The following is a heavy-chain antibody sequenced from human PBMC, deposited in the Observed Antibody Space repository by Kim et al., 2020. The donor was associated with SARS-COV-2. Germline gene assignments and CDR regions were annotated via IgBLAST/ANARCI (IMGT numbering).Heavy chain of an antibody. CDR1: GFTFSSYG. J-gene: IGHJ5*02. CDR3: ARDLINYYDSSGYNNWFDP. CDR2: IWYDGSNK. V-gene: IGHV3-33*01. Sequence: GGSLRLSCAASGFTFSSYGMHWVRQAPGKGLEWVAVIWYDGSNKYYADSVKGRFTISRDNSKNTLYLQMNSLRAEDTAVYYCARDLINYYDSSGYNNWFDPWGQGTLVTVSS. D-gene: IGHD3-22*01.